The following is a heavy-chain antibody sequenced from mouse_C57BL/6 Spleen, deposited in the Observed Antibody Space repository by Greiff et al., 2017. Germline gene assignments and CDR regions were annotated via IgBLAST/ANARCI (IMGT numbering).Heavy chain of an antibody. D-gene: IGHD1-1*01. J-gene: IGHJ2*01. Sequence: QVHVKQSGAELVKPGASVKISCKASGYAFSSYWMNWVKQRPGKGLEWIGQIYPGDGDTNYNGKFKGKATLTADKSSSTAYMQLSSLTSEDSAVYFCARAITTVVPNYFDYWGQGTTLTVSS. CDR3: ARAITTVVPNYFDY. CDR2: IYPGDGDT. CDR1: GYAFSSYW. V-gene: IGHV1-80*01.